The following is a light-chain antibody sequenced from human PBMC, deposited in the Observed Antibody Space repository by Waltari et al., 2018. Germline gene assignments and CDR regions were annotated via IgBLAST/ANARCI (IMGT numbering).Light chain of an antibody. CDR3: AAWDDSLNVI. Sequence: QSVLTQPPSASGTPGQRVTISCSGSNSHTGSTMLNWYQPLPGVAPKLLIYSDNQRPSGVPDRFSGSRSGNSASLAISGLQSEDEADYYCAAWDDSLNVIFGGGTKLTVL. CDR1: NSHTGSTM. CDR2: SDN. J-gene: IGLJ2*01. V-gene: IGLV1-44*01.